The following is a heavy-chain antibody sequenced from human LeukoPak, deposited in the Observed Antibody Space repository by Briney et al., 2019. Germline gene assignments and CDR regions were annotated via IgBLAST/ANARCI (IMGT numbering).Heavy chain of an antibody. CDR1: GGSISSGSYY. J-gene: IGHJ5*02. Sequence: SETLSLTCTVSGGSISSGSYYWSWIRQPAGKGLEWIGRIYTSGSTNYNPSLKSRVTISVDTSKNQFSLKLSSVTAADTAVYYCARDQQITILGHWFDPWGQGTLVTVSS. CDR3: ARDQQITILGHWFDP. V-gene: IGHV4-61*02. D-gene: IGHD3-9*01. CDR2: IYTSGST.